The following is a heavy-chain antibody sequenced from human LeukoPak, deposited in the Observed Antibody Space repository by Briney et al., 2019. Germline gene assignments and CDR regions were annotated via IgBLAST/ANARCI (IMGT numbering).Heavy chain of an antibody. CDR2: ISGSGDST. CDR1: GFTFDNYA. D-gene: IGHD7-27*01. J-gene: IGHJ4*02. CDR3: ANNLRLGMNY. Sequence: AGGSLRLSCAASGFTFDNYAMSWVRQAPGKGLEWVSAISGSGDSTYYADSVKGRLTISRDNSKNTVDLQMNSLRAEDTAVYYCANNLRLGMNYWGQGTLVTVSS. V-gene: IGHV3-23*01.